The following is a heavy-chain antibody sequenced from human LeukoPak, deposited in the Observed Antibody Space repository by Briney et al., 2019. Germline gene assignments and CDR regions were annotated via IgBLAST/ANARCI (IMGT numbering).Heavy chain of an antibody. J-gene: IGHJ6*04. CDR3: ARERLPDYYYYGMDV. D-gene: IGHD6-25*01. V-gene: IGHV3-30*04. Sequence: PGGSLRLPCAASGFTFSSYAMHWVRQAPGKGLEGGAVISYDGSNKYYADSVKGRFTISRDNSKNTLYLQMNSLRAEDTAVYYCARERLPDYYYYGMDVWGKGTTVTVSS. CDR2: ISYDGSNK. CDR1: GFTFSSYA.